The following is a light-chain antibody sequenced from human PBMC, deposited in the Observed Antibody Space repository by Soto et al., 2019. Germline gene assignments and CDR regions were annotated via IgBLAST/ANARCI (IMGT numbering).Light chain of an antibody. Sequence: DIPMTQSPSTLSASVGDRVTITCRASQRISSWLAWYQQKPGKAPKLLIYDASTLESGVPSRFSGSGSGTEFTLTISSLQPDDFATYYCQQYNTYPWTFGQGTKVEIK. J-gene: IGKJ1*01. CDR3: QQYNTYPWT. CDR2: DAS. V-gene: IGKV1-5*01. CDR1: QRISSW.